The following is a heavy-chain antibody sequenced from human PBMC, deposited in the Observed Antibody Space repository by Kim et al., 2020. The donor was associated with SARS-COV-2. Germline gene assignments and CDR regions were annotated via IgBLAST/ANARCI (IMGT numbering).Heavy chain of an antibody. D-gene: IGHD2-2*01. CDR1: GYTFTSYA. CDR3: ARIGYCSSTSCPKSYFQH. V-gene: IGHV1-3*01. J-gene: IGHJ1*01. CDR2: INAGNGNT. Sequence: ASVKVSCKASGYTFTSYAMHWVRQAPGQRLEWMGWINAGNGNTKYSQKFQGRVTITRDTSASTAYMELSSLRSEDTAVYYCARIGYCSSTSCPKSYFQHWGQGTLVTVSS.